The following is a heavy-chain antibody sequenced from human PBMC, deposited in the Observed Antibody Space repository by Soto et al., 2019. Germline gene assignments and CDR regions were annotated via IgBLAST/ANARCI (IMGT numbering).Heavy chain of an antibody. V-gene: IGHV4-34*01. J-gene: IGHJ4*02. CDR3: ARDKITGLFDY. CDR2: INHSGST. Sequence: QVQLQQWGAGLLKPSETLSLTCAVYGGSFSGYYWTWIRQPPGTGLEWIGEINHSGSTNYNPSLKSRVTISVDTSKNQFSLQLPSVTAADPAVYYCARDKITGLFDYWGQGTLVTVSS. CDR1: GGSFSGYY. D-gene: IGHD2-8*02.